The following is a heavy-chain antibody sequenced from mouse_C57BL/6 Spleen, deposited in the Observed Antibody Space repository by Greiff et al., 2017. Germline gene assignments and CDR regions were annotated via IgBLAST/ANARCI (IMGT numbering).Heavy chain of an antibody. CDR2: IDPNSGGT. CDR3: ARSPSSSDEDY. CDR1: GYTFTSYW. D-gene: IGHD1-1*01. V-gene: IGHV1-72*01. Sequence: QVQLQQSGAELVKPGASVKLSCKASGYTFTSYWMHWVKQRPGRGLEWIGRIDPNSGGTKYNEKFKSKATLTVYKPSSAAYMQLSSLTDEDAEDYYCARSPSSSDEDYWGQGTTLTVSS. J-gene: IGHJ2*01.